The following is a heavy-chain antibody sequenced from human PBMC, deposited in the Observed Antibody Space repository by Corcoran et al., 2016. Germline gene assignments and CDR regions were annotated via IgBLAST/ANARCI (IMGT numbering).Heavy chain of an antibody. CDR2: IKSKTDGGTT. CDR3: TIDTVTTFFDYYYFGMDV. D-gene: IGHD4-4*01. V-gene: IGHV3-15*01. Sequence: ELQLVESGGGLVKPGGSLRLSCAASGFTFCNAWMSWVCQAPGKGLEWVGRIKSKTDGGTTDYAAPVKGSFTISRDDSKNTLSLQMNRLKTADTALYYCTIDTVTTFFDYYYFGMDVWGQGTTVTVSS. J-gene: IGHJ6*02. CDR1: GFTFCNAW.